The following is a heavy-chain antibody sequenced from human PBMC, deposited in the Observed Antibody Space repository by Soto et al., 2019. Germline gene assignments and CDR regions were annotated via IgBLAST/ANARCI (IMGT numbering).Heavy chain of an antibody. J-gene: IGHJ4*02. V-gene: IGHV4-39*01. Sequence: SETLSLTCTVSGGSISSSSYYWGWIRQPPGKGLEWIGSIYYSGSTYYNPSLKSRVTISVDTSKNQFSLKLSSVTAADTAVYYCARNSITMVRGAPDYWGQGTLVTV. D-gene: IGHD3-10*01. CDR3: ARNSITMVRGAPDY. CDR1: GGSISSSSYY. CDR2: IYYSGST.